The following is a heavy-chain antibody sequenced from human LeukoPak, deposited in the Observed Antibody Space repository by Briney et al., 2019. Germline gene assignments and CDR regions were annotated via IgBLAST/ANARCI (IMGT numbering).Heavy chain of an antibody. V-gene: IGHV4-31*03. CDR2: VYYSGST. Sequence: SETLSLTCTVSGASISSGGYYWSWIRQHPGKGLEWIGYVYYSGSTYYNPSLKSRVTISVDTSKNQFSLRLNSVTAADRAVYYCARDRGMVQGVRLHNWFDPWGQGTLVTVSS. D-gene: IGHD3-10*01. J-gene: IGHJ5*02. CDR1: GASISSGGYY. CDR3: ARDRGMVQGVRLHNWFDP.